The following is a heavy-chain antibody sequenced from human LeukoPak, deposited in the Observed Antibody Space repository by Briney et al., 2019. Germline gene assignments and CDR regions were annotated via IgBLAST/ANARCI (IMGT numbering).Heavy chain of an antibody. Sequence: GGSLRLSCAASGLTFSSYGMHWVRQAPGKGLEWVAFIRYDGSNKYYADSVKGRFTISRDNSKNTLYLQMSSLRAEDTAVYYCAKDWVGYGDYLDYWGQGTLVTVSS. J-gene: IGHJ4*02. D-gene: IGHD4-17*01. CDR1: GLTFSSYG. CDR2: IRYDGSNK. V-gene: IGHV3-30*02. CDR3: AKDWVGYGDYLDY.